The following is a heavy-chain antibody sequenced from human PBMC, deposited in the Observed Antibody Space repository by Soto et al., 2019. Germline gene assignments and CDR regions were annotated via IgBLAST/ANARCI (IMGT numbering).Heavy chain of an antibody. CDR1: GGSFSGFY. CDR3: GQRGAGADPRGY. J-gene: IGHJ4*02. V-gene: IGHV4-34*01. CDR2: INHSGRT. D-gene: IGHD1-1*01. Sequence: QVQLQQWGAGLLKPSETLSLTCAVYGGSFSGFYWTWIHQPPGKGLEWIGEINHSGRTNYNPSLKGRVAISVDTSKNQFSLSLTAVDAADPAGYYCGQRGAGADPRGYWGQGTLVTVSS.